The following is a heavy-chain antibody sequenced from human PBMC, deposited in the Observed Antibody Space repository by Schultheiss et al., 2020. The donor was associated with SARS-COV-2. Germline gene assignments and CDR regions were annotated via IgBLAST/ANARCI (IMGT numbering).Heavy chain of an antibody. Sequence: ASVKVSCKASGYTFTNYDINWVRQATGQGLEWMGWMNPNSGNTVYAQKFQGSVTMTTDTSTSTAYMELRSLRSDDTAVYYCARRDATGTTGYYYGMDVWGQGTTVNVSS. CDR2: MNPNSGNT. CDR1: GYTFTNYD. V-gene: IGHV1-8*01. J-gene: IGHJ6*02. CDR3: ARRDATGTTGYYYGMDV. D-gene: IGHD1-7*01.